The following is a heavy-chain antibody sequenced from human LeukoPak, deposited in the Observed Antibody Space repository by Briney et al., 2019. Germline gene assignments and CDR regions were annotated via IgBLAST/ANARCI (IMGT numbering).Heavy chain of an antibody. CDR3: ARSRDSSGYYPSDY. V-gene: IGHV1-46*01. CDR2: INPSGGST. CDR1: GYTFTSYL. Sequence: ASVKVSCKASGYTFTSYLMHWVRQTPGQGLEWMGIINPSGGSTSYTQKFQGRLTMTKDTSTSTVYMELSSLRSEDTAVYYCARSRDSSGYYPSDYWGQGTLVTVSS. J-gene: IGHJ4*02. D-gene: IGHD3-22*01.